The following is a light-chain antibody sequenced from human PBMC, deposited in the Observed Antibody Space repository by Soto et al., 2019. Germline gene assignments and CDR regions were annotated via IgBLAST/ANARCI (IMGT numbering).Light chain of an antibody. J-gene: IGKJ3*01. CDR2: DGS. CDR3: QHYSSYSPT. Sequence: DMQVTQSPSTLSASVGATVTITCRASHSISSWLAWYQQKSGKAPKLLIHDGSTLQRGVPSRLSGSGSGTEFTLTISGLQPDDFATYYCQHYSSYSPTFGPGTTVAIK. CDR1: HSISSW. V-gene: IGKV1-5*01.